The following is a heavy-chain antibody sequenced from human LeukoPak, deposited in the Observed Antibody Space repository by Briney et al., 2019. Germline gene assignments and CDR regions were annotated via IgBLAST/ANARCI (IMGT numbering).Heavy chain of an antibody. J-gene: IGHJ4*02. D-gene: IGHD6-6*01. CDR1: GYTFRSYY. Sequence: ASVKVSCKASGYTFRSYYVHWGGQAPGQRLEWMGVINPSGVSTTYAQKFQGRVTMTRDTSTSTHYMDLSSLRSEDTAVYFCVRDLYSSTLSPYYWGQGTLVTVSS. CDR2: INPSGVST. V-gene: IGHV1-46*01. CDR3: VRDLYSSTLSPYY.